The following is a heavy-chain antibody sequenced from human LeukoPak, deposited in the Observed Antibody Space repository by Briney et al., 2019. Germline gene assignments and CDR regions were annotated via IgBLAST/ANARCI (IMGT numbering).Heavy chain of an antibody. J-gene: IGHJ4*02. CDR2: INHSGST. CDR3: ARVRYSSGWYPGKGFDY. V-gene: IGHV4-34*01. D-gene: IGHD6-19*01. CDR1: GGSFSGYY. Sequence: SETLSLTCAVYGGSFSGYYWSWIRQPPGKGLEWIGEINHSGSTNYHPSLKSRVTISVDTSKNQFSLKLSSVTAADTAVYYCARVRYSSGWYPGKGFDYWGQGTLVTVSS.